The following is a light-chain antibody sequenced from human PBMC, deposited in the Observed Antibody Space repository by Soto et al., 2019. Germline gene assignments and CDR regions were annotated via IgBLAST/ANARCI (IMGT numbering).Light chain of an antibody. CDR3: QKYNSPPRT. CDR1: QSISSR. CDR2: DAS. J-gene: IGKJ1*01. V-gene: IGKV1-5*01. Sequence: DIQMTQSPSTLSASVGDRVTITCRASQSISSRLAWYQQKPGKAPKLLIYDASSLESGVPSRFSGSGSGTEFTLTISSLQPEDVATYYCQKYNSPPRTFGQGTKVDIK.